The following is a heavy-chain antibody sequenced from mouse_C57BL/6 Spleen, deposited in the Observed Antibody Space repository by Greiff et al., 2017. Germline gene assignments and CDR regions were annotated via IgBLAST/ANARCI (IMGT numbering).Heavy chain of an antibody. CDR1: GFTFSSYA. CDR3: ARDGDDGYFFDY. D-gene: IGHD2-3*01. V-gene: IGHV5-4*01. Sequence: EVMLVESGGGLVKPGGSLKLSCAASGFTFSSYAMSWVRQTPEKRLEWVATISDGGSYTYYPDNVKGRFTISRDNAKNNLYLQMSHLKSEDTAMYYCARDGDDGYFFDYWGQGTTLTVSS. J-gene: IGHJ2*01. CDR2: ISDGGSYT.